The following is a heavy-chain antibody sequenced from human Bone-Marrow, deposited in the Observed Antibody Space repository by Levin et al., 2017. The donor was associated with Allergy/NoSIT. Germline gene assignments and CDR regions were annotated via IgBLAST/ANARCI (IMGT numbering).Heavy chain of an antibody. Sequence: MTGGSLRLSCAASDFIFSNAWMHWVRQAPGKGLEWVGRIRSQSAGGAREYAAFVKGRFIISREDSENTLFLQMNSLNIEDTAVYYCATDVVVGTPYNALHLWGQGTMVTVSS. D-gene: IGHD4-23*01. CDR3: ATDVVVGTPYNALHL. CDR2: IRSQSAGGAR. J-gene: IGHJ3*01. V-gene: IGHV3-15*07. CDR1: DFIFSNAW.